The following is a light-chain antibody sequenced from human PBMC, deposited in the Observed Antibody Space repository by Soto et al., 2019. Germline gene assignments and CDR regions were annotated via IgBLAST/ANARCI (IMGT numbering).Light chain of an antibody. V-gene: IGKV3-20*01. CDR3: QQYGSSSMYT. CDR2: GTS. J-gene: IGKJ2*01. CDR1: QSMSSSY. Sequence: EIVLTQSPGTLSLSPGERATLSCRASQSMSSSYLDWYQQKPGQAHSVLIYGTSSRATGIPDRFSGSGSGTDFTLTISRLEPKDFAVYYCQQYGSSSMYTFGQGTTLEIK.